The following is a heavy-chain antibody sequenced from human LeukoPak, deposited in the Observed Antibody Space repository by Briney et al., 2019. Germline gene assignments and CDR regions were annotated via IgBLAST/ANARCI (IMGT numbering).Heavy chain of an antibody. D-gene: IGHD2-21*02. CDR1: GYTFTSYD. V-gene: IGHV1-18*01. CDR2: ISIYNGNT. CDR3: ARDPSAYCGGDCYSSWDGMDV. Sequence: GASVKVSCKASGYTFTSYDINWVRQATGQGLEWMGWISIYNGNTNHARKLQGRVTMTTDTSTSTAYMELRSLRSDDTAVYFCARDPSAYCGGDCYSSWDGMDVWGQGTTVTVS. J-gene: IGHJ6*02.